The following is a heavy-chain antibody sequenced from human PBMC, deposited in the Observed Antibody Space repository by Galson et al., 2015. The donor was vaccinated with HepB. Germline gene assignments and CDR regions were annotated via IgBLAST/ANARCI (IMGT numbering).Heavy chain of an antibody. Sequence: CKASGYTFTGYYMHWVRQAPGQGLEWMGWINPNSGGTNYAQKFQGWVTMTRDTSISTAYMELSRLRSDDTAVYYCARPWGVGVAGTYDAFDIWGQGTMVTVSS. CDR3: ARPWGVGVAGTYDAFDI. D-gene: IGHD6-19*01. CDR2: INPNSGGT. CDR1: GYTFTGYY. V-gene: IGHV1-2*04. J-gene: IGHJ3*02.